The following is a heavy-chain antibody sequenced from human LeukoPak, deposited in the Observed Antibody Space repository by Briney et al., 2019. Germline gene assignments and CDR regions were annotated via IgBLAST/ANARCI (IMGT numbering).Heavy chain of an antibody. V-gene: IGHV4-34*01. CDR3: ARAQTLTRRVRASLNYYYYYMDV. CDR1: GGSFSGYY. J-gene: IGHJ6*03. Sequence: PSETLSLTCAVYGGSFSGYYWSWIRQPPGKGLEWIGEINHSGSTNYNPSLKSRVTISVDTSKNQFSLKLSSVTAADTAVYYCARAQTLTRRVRASLNYYYYYMDVWGKGTTVTISS. CDR2: INHSGST. D-gene: IGHD2-21*01.